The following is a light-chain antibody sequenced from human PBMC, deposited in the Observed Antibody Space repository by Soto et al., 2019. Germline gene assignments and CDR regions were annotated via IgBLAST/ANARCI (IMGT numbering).Light chain of an antibody. V-gene: IGKV3-20*01. CDR1: QSLSGNY. Sequence: NVLTQSPGTLSLSPGQRATLSCRASQSLSGNYLAWYQQKPGQAPRVLIYRASIRATGISDRFSGSGSGTDFTLTISTLEPEDFAVYYCQHYGASPWTFGQGTKVDI. CDR2: RAS. J-gene: IGKJ1*01. CDR3: QHYGASPWT.